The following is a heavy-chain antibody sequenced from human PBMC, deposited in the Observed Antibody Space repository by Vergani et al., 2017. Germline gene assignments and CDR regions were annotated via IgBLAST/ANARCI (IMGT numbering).Heavy chain of an antibody. J-gene: IGHJ4*02. CDR2: IHPSDVRT. CDR3: TREGSFTKGGYPH. V-gene: IGHV1-46*03. D-gene: IGHD6-19*01. Sequence: SGAEVKKPEASVKVSCKASGYTFATDYIHWVRQAPGQGLEWMGVIHPSDVRTYYPQKFQGRLTMTRDTSTSTAYMELNSLRPEYTAVYYCTREGSFTKGGYPHWGQGTLVTVSS. CDR1: GYTFATDY.